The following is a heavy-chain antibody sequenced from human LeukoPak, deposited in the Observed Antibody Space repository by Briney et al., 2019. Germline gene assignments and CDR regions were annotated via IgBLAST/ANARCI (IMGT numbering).Heavy chain of an antibody. J-gene: IGHJ4*02. CDR3: ASLGYHDSSGENF. CDR1: GGSISSHY. D-gene: IGHD3-22*01. V-gene: IGHV4-59*08. CDR2: IYYSGST. Sequence: SETLSLTCTVSGGSISSHYWSRIRQPPGKGLEWIGYIYYSGSTNYNPSLKSRVTISIDTSKNQFSLKLSSVTAADTAVYYCASLGYHDSSGENFWGQGTLVTVSS.